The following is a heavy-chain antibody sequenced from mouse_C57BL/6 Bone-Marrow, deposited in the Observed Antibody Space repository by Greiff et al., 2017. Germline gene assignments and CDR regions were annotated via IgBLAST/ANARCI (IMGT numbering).Heavy chain of an antibody. J-gene: IGHJ4*01. CDR3: ARYYGNYVDYAMDY. D-gene: IGHD2-1*01. CDR2: IYPGSGNT. CDR1: GYTFTDYY. Sequence: QVQLQQSGAELVRPGASVKLSCKASGYTFTDYYINWVKQRPGQGLEWIARIYPGSGNTYYNEKFKGKATLTAEKSSSTAYMQLSSLTSEDSAVYVCARYYGNYVDYAMDYWGQGTSVTVSS. V-gene: IGHV1-76*01.